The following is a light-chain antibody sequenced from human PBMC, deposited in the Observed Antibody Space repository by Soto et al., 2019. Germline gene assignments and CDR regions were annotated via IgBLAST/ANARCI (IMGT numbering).Light chain of an antibody. CDR1: QSISSW. CDR3: QQYNSYSPNT. Sequence: DLQMTQSPSTLSASVGDRVTITCRASQSISSWLAWYQQKPGKAPKLLIYYASTLESGVPSRFSGSGSGTEFTLTISSLQPDDFATYYCQQYNSYSPNTFGQGTKLEIK. V-gene: IGKV1-5*01. J-gene: IGKJ2*01. CDR2: YAS.